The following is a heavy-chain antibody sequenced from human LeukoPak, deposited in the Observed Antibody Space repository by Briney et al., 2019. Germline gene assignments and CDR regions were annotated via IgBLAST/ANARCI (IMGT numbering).Heavy chain of an antibody. D-gene: IGHD6-6*01. J-gene: IGHJ4*02. CDR2: IYYSGST. CDR3: ARFLYSSSSLFDY. Sequence: PSETLSLTCTVSGGSISSGGYYWSWIRQHPGKGLERIGYIYYSGSTYYNPSLKSRVTISVDTSKNQFSLKLSSVTAADTAVYYCARFLYSSSSLFDYWGQGTLVTVSS. V-gene: IGHV4-31*03. CDR1: GGSISSGGYY.